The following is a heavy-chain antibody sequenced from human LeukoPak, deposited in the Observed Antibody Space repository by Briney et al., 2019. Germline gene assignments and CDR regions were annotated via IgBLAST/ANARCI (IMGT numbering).Heavy chain of an antibody. D-gene: IGHD2-2*01. V-gene: IGHV1-24*01. Sequence: ASVKVSCKVSGYTLTELSMHWVRQAPGKGLEWMGGFDPEDGETIYAQTFQGRVTITEGTSTDTAYMELSRLRSEDTAVYYCATDGGGYCSSTSCYLRWGQGTLVTVSS. CDR2: FDPEDGET. CDR3: ATDGGGYCSSTSCYLR. CDR1: GYTLTELS. J-gene: IGHJ4*02.